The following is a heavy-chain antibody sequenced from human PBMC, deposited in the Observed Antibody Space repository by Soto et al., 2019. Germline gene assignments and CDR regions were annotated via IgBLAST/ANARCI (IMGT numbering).Heavy chain of an antibody. CDR1: GYTFTSYG. CDR2: ISAYNGNT. V-gene: IGHV1-18*01. D-gene: IGHD2-15*01. CDR3: AGQELVAAQYNWFDP. J-gene: IGHJ5*02. Sequence: QVQLVQSGAEVKKPGAPVKVSCKASGYTFTSYGISWVRQAPGQGLEWMGWISAYNGNTNYAQKLQGRVTMTTDTSTSTAYMELRSLRSDDTAVYYCAGQELVAAQYNWFDPWGQGTLVTVSS.